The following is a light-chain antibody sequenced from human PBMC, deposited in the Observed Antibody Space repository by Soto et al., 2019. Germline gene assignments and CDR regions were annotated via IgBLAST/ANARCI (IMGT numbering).Light chain of an antibody. CDR2: RNN. Sequence: QSVLTQPPSASGTPGQRVTISCSGGSSNIGTNYVYWYQQLPGTAPKLLIYRNNLRPSGVPDRFSASKSGTSASLAISGLRSEDEAVYFCAGWDDSLHGLLFGAGTKLTVL. CDR1: SSNIGTNY. V-gene: IGLV1-47*01. J-gene: IGLJ1*01. CDR3: AGWDDSLHGLL.